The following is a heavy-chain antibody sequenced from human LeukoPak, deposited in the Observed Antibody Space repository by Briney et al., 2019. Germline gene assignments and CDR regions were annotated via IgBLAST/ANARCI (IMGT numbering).Heavy chain of an antibody. CDR1: GFTFSNAW. V-gene: IGHV3-15*01. D-gene: IGHD3-22*01. CDR3: TTDLGYYDTSGYPI. CDR2: IKSKTDGGTT. J-gene: IGHJ3*02. Sequence: GGSLRLSCAASGFTFSNAWMSWVRQAPGKGLEWIGRIKSKTDGGTTDYAAFVKGRFSISRDDSKNTLYLEMNSLKNEGTAVYYCTTDLGYYDTSGYPIRGQGTLVAVSS.